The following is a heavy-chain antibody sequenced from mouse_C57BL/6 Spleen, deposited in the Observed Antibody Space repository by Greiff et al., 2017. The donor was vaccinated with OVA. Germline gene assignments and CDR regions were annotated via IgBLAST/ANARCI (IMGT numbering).Heavy chain of an antibody. CDR3: ARTGTEGYFDY. Sequence: QVQLQQSGPELVKPGASVKISCKASGYAFSSSWMNWVKQRPGKGLEWIGRIYPGDGDTNYNGKFKGKATLTADKSSSTAYMQLSSLTSEDSAVYFCARTGTEGYFDYWGQGTTLTVSS. CDR1: GYAFSSSW. V-gene: IGHV1-82*01. J-gene: IGHJ2*01. CDR2: IYPGDGDT. D-gene: IGHD4-1*01.